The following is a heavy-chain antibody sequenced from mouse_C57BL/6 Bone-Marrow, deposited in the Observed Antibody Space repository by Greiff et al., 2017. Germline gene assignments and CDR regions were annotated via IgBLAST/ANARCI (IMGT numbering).Heavy chain of an antibody. V-gene: IGHV1-81*01. Sequence: QVQLQQPGAELARPGASVQLSCKASGYTFTSYGIRWVKQRTGQGLEWIGEIYPSSGNTYYNEKFKGKATLTADQSSSTAYMELRSLTSEDYAVDFCARLGVQRYYFDDWGQGTTLTVAS. CDR2: IYPSSGNT. J-gene: IGHJ2*01. CDR1: GYTFTSYG. D-gene: IGHD3-3*01. CDR3: ARLGVQRYYFDD.